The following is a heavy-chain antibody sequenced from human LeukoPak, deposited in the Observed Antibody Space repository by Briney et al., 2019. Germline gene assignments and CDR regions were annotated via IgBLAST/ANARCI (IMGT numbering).Heavy chain of an antibody. CDR2: INHSGST. Sequence: PSETLSLTCAVYGGSFSGYYWSWIRQPPGKGLEWIGEINHSGSTNYNPSLKSRVTISVDTSKNQFSLKLSSVTAADTAVYYRARGLVLMGATTYNWFDPWGQGTLVTVSS. V-gene: IGHV4-34*01. CDR3: ARGLVLMGATTYNWFDP. D-gene: IGHD1-26*01. CDR1: GGSFSGYY. J-gene: IGHJ5*02.